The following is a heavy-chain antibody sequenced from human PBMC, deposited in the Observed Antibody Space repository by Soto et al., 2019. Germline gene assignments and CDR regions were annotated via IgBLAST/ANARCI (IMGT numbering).Heavy chain of an antibody. D-gene: IGHD3-10*01. V-gene: IGHV3-48*02. CDR2: ISSIISTI. CDR1: GFTFSSYS. CDR3: ARDGRLRWFGELFDY. Sequence: PGGSLRLSCAASGFTFSSYSMNWVRQAPVNGLEFVSYISSIISTIYDADSVKGRFSVSRDNAENSLYLQMNSLRDEDTALYYCARDGRLRWFGELFDYWGQGTLVTVSS. J-gene: IGHJ4*02.